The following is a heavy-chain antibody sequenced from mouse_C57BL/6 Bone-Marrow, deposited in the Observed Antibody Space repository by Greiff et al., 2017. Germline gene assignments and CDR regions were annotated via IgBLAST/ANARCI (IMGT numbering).Heavy chain of an antibody. CDR2: LNPGSGGT. D-gene: IGHD1-1*01. CDR1: GYAFTNYL. Sequence: QVQLQQSGAELVRPGTSVKVSCKASGYAFTNYLIEWVKQRPGQGLEWIGVLNPGSGGTNYNEKFKGKATLSADKSSSTSYMQLSSLTSEDSAVYFGARSALIYYYGSSYVAWFADWGQGTLVTVSA. V-gene: IGHV1-54*01. CDR3: ARSALIYYYGSSYVAWFAD. J-gene: IGHJ3*01.